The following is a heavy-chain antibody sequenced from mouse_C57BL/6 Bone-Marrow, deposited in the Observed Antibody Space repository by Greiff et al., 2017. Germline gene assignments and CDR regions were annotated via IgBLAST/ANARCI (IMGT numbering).Heavy chain of an antibody. J-gene: IGHJ1*03. CDR3: ARLESDGSSGDWYFDV. D-gene: IGHD1-1*01. CDR2: IYPRDGST. CDR1: GYTFTSYD. V-gene: IGHV1-85*01. Sequence: QVQLQQSGPELVKPGASVKLSCKASGYTFTSYDINWVKQRPGTGLEWIGWIYPRDGSTKYNEKFKGNATLTVDTSSSTAYMELHSLTSEDSAVYFCARLESDGSSGDWYFDVWGTGTTVTVSS.